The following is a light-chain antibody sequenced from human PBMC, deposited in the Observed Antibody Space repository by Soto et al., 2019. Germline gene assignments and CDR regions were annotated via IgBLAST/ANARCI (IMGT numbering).Light chain of an antibody. J-gene: IGKJ4*01. V-gene: IGKV3-15*01. Sequence: IVMTQSPATLSVSPGERATLSCRASQSVRSNLAWYQQKPGQAPRLLISGASTRATGVPARFSGSGSGTEFTLTISSLQSEDFAVYYCQQYNNWPPLTFGGGTKVEIK. CDR2: GAS. CDR3: QQYNNWPPLT. CDR1: QSVRSN.